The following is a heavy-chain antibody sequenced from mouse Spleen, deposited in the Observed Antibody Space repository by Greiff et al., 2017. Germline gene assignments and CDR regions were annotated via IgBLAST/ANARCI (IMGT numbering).Heavy chain of an antibody. D-gene: IGHD1-1*01. V-gene: IGHV1-4*01. CDR3: AREEPLQVGFAY. J-gene: IGHJ3*01. Sequence: VQLQQSGAELARPGASVKMSCKASGYTFTSYTMHWVKQRPGQGLEWIGYINPSSGYTKYNQKFKDKATLTADKSSSTAYMQLSSLTSEDSAVYYCAREEPLQVGFAYWGQGTLVTVSA. CDR2: INPSSGYT. CDR1: GYTFTSYT.